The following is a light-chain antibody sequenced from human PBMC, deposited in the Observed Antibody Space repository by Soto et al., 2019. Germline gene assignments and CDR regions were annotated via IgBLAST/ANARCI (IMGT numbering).Light chain of an antibody. V-gene: IGKV1-5*03. CDR1: QSISSW. Sequence: DIQMTQSPSTLSASVGDRVTITCWASQSISSWLAWYQQKPGKAPKLLIYKASSSESGVPSRFSGSGSGTEFTLTISSLQPDDFATYYCQQYNSYPLTFGQGTRLEIK. CDR3: QQYNSYPLT. J-gene: IGKJ5*01. CDR2: KAS.